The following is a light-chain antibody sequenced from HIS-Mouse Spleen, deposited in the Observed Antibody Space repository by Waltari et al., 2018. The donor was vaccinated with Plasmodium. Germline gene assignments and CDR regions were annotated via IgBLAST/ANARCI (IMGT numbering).Light chain of an antibody. Sequence: DIHMPQSPSSLSASVGDRVTITCRASQSISSYLNWYQQKPGKAPKLLIYAASSLQSGVPSRFSGSGSGTDFTLTISSLQPEDFATYYCQQSYSTPWTFGQGTKVEIK. CDR1: QSISSY. CDR3: QQSYSTPWT. V-gene: IGKV1-39*01. J-gene: IGKJ1*01. CDR2: AAS.